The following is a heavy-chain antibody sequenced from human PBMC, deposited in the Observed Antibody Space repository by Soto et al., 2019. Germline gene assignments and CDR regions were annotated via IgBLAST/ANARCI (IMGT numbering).Heavy chain of an antibody. CDR2: ISGSDDST. CDR1: GFTFSSYA. D-gene: IGHD3-10*01. Sequence: EVQLLESGGGLVQPGGSLRLSCAASGFTFSSYAMSWVRQAPRKGLEWVSAISGSDDSTYYADSVKGRFTISRANSKNTLYLQMNSLRAEDTAVYYCAKGRSAITYWGQGTLVTVSS. V-gene: IGHV3-23*01. CDR3: AKGRSAITY. J-gene: IGHJ4*02.